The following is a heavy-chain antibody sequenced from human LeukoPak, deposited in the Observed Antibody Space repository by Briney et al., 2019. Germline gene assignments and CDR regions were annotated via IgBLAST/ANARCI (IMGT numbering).Heavy chain of an antibody. Sequence: SETLSLTCTVSDGSISSYYWSWIRQPPGKGLEWIGYIFYSGSTNYNPSLKSRVTISVDTSKNQFSLMLSSVTAADTAVYFCARDPYYGMDVWGQGTTVTVSS. D-gene: IGHD3-16*01. CDR1: DGSISSYY. CDR2: IFYSGST. CDR3: ARDPYYGMDV. V-gene: IGHV4-59*01. J-gene: IGHJ6*02.